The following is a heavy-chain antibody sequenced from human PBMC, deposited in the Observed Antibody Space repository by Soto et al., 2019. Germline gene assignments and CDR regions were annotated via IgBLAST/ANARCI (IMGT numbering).Heavy chain of an antibody. D-gene: IGHD6-13*01. CDR3: SRDKALNNAALTMAY. V-gene: IGHV1-69*04. Sequence: QVQLVQSGAEVKKPGSSVKVSCKASGDSFSSYIIGWVRQAPGQGLEWMGRIIPFASIPNYAQKFQGRLTLTEDKSTSTAYMELRSLTSEDTAVYYCSRDKALNNAALTMAYWGQGTLVTVSS. J-gene: IGHJ4*02. CDR2: IIPFASIP. CDR1: GDSFSSYI.